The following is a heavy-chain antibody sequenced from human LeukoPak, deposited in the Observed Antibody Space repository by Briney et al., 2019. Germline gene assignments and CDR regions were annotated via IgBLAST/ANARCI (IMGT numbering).Heavy chain of an antibody. J-gene: IGHJ6*03. V-gene: IGHV4-59*11. D-gene: IGHD3-22*01. CDR1: GGSISSHY. Sequence: SETLSLTCTVSGGSISSHYWGWIRQPPGKGLEWIGYIYYSGSTNYNPSLKSRVTISVDTSKNQFSLKLSSVTAADTAVYYCARAIRDSSGYYLGYYYYYMDVWGKGTTVTVSS. CDR2: IYYSGST. CDR3: ARAIRDSSGYYLGYYYYYMDV.